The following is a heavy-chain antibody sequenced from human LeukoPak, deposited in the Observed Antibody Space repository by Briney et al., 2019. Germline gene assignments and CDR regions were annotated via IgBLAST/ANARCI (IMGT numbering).Heavy chain of an antibody. CDR3: AREIYGSGSYNGFDI. Sequence: GGSLRLSCAASGFTVSSNYMSWVRQAPGKGLEWVSVLYSGGSTYYADSVKGRFTISRDNSKNTLYLQMNSLRAEDTAVYYCAREIYGSGSYNGFDIWGQGTMVTVSS. D-gene: IGHD3-10*01. V-gene: IGHV3-53*01. CDR2: LYSGGST. J-gene: IGHJ3*02. CDR1: GFTVSSNY.